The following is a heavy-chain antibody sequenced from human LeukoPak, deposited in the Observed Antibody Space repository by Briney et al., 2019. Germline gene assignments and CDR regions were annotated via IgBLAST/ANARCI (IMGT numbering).Heavy chain of an antibody. V-gene: IGHV4-59*12. D-gene: IGHD3-10*01. Sequence: SETLSLTCTVSGASISSYYWSWIRQPPGKGLEWLGYIYYSGSTYYNPSLKSRVTISVDTSKNQFSLKLSSVTAADTAVYYCASVLLWFGELRATFDYWGQGTLVTVSS. CDR3: ASVLLWFGELRATFDY. J-gene: IGHJ4*02. CDR1: GASISSYY. CDR2: IYYSGST.